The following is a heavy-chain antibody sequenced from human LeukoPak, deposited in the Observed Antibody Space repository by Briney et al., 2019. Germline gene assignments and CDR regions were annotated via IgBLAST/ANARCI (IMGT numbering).Heavy chain of an antibody. CDR1: VFNFRGYS. CDR2: ISTTASPV. CDR3: AKEAVAGTNWFDP. Sequence: PGGSLRLSCAASVFNFRGYSMNWVRQAPGRGLEWVSYISTTASPVYYADSVKGRFTISRDNAKNSLYLQMNNLRAEDTAIYYCAKEAVAGTNWFDPWGQGTLVTVSS. J-gene: IGHJ5*02. D-gene: IGHD6-19*01. V-gene: IGHV3-48*01.